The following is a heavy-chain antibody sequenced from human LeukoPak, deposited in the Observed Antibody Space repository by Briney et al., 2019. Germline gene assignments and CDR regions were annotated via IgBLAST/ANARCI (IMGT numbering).Heavy chain of an antibody. V-gene: IGHV3-30*02. Sequence: GGSLRLSCAASGFTFSSYGMHWVRQAPGKGLEWVAFIRYDGSNKYYADSVKGRFTISRDNARKSVYLQMNSLRAEDTAVYYCARDRLPSHQDDFDYWGQGTLVTVSS. CDR1: GFTFSSYG. D-gene: IGHD3-3*01. CDR2: IRYDGSNK. J-gene: IGHJ4*02. CDR3: ARDRLPSHQDDFDY.